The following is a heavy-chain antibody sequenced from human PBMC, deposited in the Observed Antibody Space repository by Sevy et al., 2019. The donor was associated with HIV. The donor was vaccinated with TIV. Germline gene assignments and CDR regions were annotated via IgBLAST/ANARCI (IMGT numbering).Heavy chain of an antibody. D-gene: IGHD2-15*01. CDR2: ISGSGGST. V-gene: IGHV3-23*01. J-gene: IGHJ6*02. CDR3: AKAPVVVAASLNYGMDV. Sequence: GGSLRLSCAASGFTFSSYAMSWVRQAPGKGLEWVSAISGSGGSTYYAYSVKGRFTISRDNSKNTLYLQMNSLRAEDTAVYYCAKAPVVVAASLNYGMDVWGQGTTVTVSS. CDR1: GFTFSSYA.